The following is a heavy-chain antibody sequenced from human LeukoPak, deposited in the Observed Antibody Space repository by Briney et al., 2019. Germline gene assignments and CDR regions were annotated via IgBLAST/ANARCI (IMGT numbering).Heavy chain of an antibody. CDR2: IRQDGSDK. J-gene: IGHJ4*02. V-gene: IGHV3-7*01. D-gene: IGHD6-19*01. Sequence: GGSLRLSCAASGFTFSSYWMSWVRQAPGKGLEWVANIRQDGSDKYYVDSVKGRFTISRDNAKNLMSVQMNSLRAGCTAVYYCARVCGYSSVFDYWGQGTLVTVPS. CDR1: GFTFSSYW. CDR3: ARVCGYSSVFDY.